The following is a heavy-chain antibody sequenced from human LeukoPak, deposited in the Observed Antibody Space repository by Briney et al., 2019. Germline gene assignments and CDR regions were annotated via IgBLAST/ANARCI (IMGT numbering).Heavy chain of an antibody. CDR1: GFIFGKYA. V-gene: IGHV3-23*01. CDR2: ISGGGGST. CDR3: AKGGKWDVTPFDY. Sequence: GGSLRLSCVGSGFIFGKYAMTWVRQAPGRGLEWVSTISGGGGSTYCADSVKGRFTISRDNSKNTLYLQVNSLRAEDTAVYYCAKGGKWDVTPFDYWGQGTLVTVSS. J-gene: IGHJ4*02. D-gene: IGHD1-26*01.